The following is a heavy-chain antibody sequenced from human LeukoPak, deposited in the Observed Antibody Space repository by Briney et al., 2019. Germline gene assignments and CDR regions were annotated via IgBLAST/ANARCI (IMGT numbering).Heavy chain of an antibody. CDR2: ISYDGSNK. D-gene: IGHD4-17*01. CDR3: ARAGDGDQVDAFDI. J-gene: IGHJ3*02. V-gene: IGHV3-30-3*01. Sequence: GGSLRLSCAASGFPFSSYAMHWVRQAPGKGLEWVAVISYDGSNKYYADPVKGRFTISRDNSKNTLYLQMNSLRAEDTAVYYCARAGDGDQVDAFDIWGQGTMVTVSS. CDR1: GFPFSSYA.